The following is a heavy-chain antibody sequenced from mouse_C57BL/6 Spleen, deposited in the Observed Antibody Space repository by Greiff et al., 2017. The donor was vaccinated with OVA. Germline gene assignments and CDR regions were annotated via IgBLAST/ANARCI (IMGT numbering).Heavy chain of an antibody. Sequence: QVTLKVSGPGILQSSQTLSLTCSFSGFSLSTSGMGVSWIRQPSGKGLEWLAHIYWDDDKRYNPSLKSRLTISKDTSRNQVFLKITSVDTADTATYYCARRDPYYSNSFWYFDVWGTGTTVTVSS. CDR2: IYWDDDK. D-gene: IGHD2-5*01. CDR1: GFSLSTSGMG. J-gene: IGHJ1*03. CDR3: ARRDPYYSNSFWYFDV. V-gene: IGHV8-12*01.